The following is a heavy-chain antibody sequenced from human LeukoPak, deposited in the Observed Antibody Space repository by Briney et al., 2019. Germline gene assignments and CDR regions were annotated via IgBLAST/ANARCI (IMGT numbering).Heavy chain of an antibody. D-gene: IGHD6-19*01. Sequence: SETLSLTCTVSGGSISSYYWSWIRQPPGKGLEWIGYIYYSGSTSYNPSLKSRVTISVDTSKNQFSLKLSSVTAADTAVYYCARVERQWLLWYFDLWGRGTLVTVSS. J-gene: IGHJ2*01. CDR2: IYYSGST. V-gene: IGHV4-59*01. CDR3: ARVERQWLLWYFDL. CDR1: GGSISSYY.